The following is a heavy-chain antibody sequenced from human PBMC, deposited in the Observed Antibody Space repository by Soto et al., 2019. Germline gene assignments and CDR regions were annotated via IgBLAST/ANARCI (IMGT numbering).Heavy chain of an antibody. CDR1: GGSISSGGYY. CDR2: IYYSGST. J-gene: IGHJ4*02. CDR3: IILDNGGKSPMGY. Sequence: SETLSLTCTVSGGSISSGGYYWSWIRQHPGKGLEWIGYIYYSGSTYYNPSLKSRVTISVDTSKNQFSLKLSSVTAADTARYYCIILDNGGKSPMGYWGQGTLVTVSS. V-gene: IGHV4-31*03. D-gene: IGHD2-15*01.